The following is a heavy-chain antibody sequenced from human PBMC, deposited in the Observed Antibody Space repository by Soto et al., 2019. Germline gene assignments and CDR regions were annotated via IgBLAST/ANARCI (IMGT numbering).Heavy chain of an antibody. CDR2: IIPNNGNA. V-gene: IGHV1-69*04. CDR1: GYTFTSYG. CDR3: AREMKVATMISFDY. D-gene: IGHD5-12*01. J-gene: IGHJ4*02. Sequence: VASVKVSCKASGYTFTSYGISWVRQAPGQGLEWMGRIIPNNGNANYAQKFQGRVTITADKSTSTAYMELSSLRSEDTAVYYCAREMKVATMISFDYWGQGTLVTVSS.